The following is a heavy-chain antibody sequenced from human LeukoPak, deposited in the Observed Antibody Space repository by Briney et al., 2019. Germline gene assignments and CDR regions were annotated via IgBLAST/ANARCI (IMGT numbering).Heavy chain of an antibody. CDR2: ISSSSSYI. V-gene: IGHV3-21*01. D-gene: IGHD2-8*01. J-gene: IGHJ5*02. CDR3: ARGTNYYSP. Sequence: LEWVSSISSSSSYIYYADSVKRRFTISRDNAKNSLYLQMNSLRAEDTAVYYCARGTNYYSPWGQGALVTVSS.